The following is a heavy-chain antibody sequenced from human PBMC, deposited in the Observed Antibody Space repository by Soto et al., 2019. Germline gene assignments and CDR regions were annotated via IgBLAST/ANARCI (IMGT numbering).Heavy chain of an antibody. CDR1: GGSISSGGYY. CDR2: IYYSGST. CDR3: ARSWAGYCSGGSCYSGRRKNAFDI. Sequence: PSETLSLTCTVSGGSISSGGYYWSWIRQHPGKGLEWIGYIYYSGSTYYNPSLKSRVTISVDTSKNQFSLKLSSVTAADTAVYYCARSWAGYCSGGSCYSGRRKNAFDIWGQGTMVTVSS. D-gene: IGHD2-15*01. J-gene: IGHJ3*02. V-gene: IGHV4-31*03.